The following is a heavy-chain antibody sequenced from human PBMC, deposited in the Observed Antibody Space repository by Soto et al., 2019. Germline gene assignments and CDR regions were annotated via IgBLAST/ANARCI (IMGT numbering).Heavy chain of an antibody. V-gene: IGHV1-46*01. J-gene: IGHJ6*02. CDR1: GYTFTSYY. D-gene: IGHD6-25*01. Sequence: QVQLVQSGAEVKKPGASVKVSCKASGYTFTSYYMHWVRQAPGQGLEWMGIINPSGGSTSYAQKFRGRVTMPRDTSTSTVYMELSSLRSEDTAVYYCAREKTEQRAGRYYGMDVWGQGTTVTVSS. CDR3: AREKTEQRAGRYYGMDV. CDR2: INPSGGST.